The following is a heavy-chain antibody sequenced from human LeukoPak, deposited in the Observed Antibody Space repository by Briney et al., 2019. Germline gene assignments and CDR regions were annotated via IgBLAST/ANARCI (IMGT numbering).Heavy chain of an antibody. D-gene: IGHD5-24*01. CDR2: MNPNSGNT. Sequence: ASVKVSCKASGYTFTSYDINWVRQATGQGLEWMGWMNPNSGNTGYAQKFQGRVTITADKSTSTAYMELSSLRSEDTAVYYCACETRASVELEGLDGVGDYWGQGTLVTVSS. V-gene: IGHV1-8*01. J-gene: IGHJ4*02. CDR3: ACETRASVELEGLDGVGDY. CDR1: GYTFTSYD.